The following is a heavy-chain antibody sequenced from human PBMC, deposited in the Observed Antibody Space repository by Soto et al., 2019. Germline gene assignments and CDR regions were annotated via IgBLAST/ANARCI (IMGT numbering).Heavy chain of an antibody. V-gene: IGHV1-69*13. J-gene: IGHJ4*02. D-gene: IGHD3-3*01. CDR2: IIPIFGTA. CDR3: ARTGGGAGRFLEWLLDVDY. Sequence: ASVKVSCKASGGTFSSYAISWVRQAPGQGLEWMGGIIPIFGTANYAQKFQGRVTITADESTSTAYMELSSLRSEDTAVYYCARTGGGAGRFLEWLLDVDYWGQGTLVTVSS. CDR1: GGTFSSYA.